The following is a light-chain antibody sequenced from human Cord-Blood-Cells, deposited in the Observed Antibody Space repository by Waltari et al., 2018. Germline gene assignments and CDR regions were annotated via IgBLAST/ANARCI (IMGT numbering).Light chain of an antibody. V-gene: IGKV1-5*03. CDR2: KAS. Sequence: DIQMTQSPSTLSASVGERVTITCRSSQSISSWLAGYQQKPGKAPKLLIYKASSLESGVPSRFSGSGSGTEFTLTISSLQPDDFATYYCQQYNSYSRTFGQGTKVEIK. CDR1: QSISSW. CDR3: QQYNSYSRT. J-gene: IGKJ1*01.